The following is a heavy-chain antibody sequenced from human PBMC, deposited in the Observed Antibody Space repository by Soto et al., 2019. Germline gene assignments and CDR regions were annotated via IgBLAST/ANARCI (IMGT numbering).Heavy chain of an antibody. CDR1: GFTFSSYA. Sequence: GGSLRLSCAASGFTFSSYAMSWVRQAPGKGLEWVSAISGSGGSTYYADSVKGRFTLSRDNSKNTLYLQMNSLRAEDTAVYYCAKDRPVMITFGGVIDDEVDYWGQGTLVTVSS. D-gene: IGHD3-16*02. J-gene: IGHJ4*02. CDR3: AKDRPVMITFGGVIDDEVDY. CDR2: ISGSGGST. V-gene: IGHV3-23*01.